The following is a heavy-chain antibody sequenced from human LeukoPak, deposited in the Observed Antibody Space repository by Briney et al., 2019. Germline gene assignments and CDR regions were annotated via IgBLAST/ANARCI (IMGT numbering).Heavy chain of an antibody. V-gene: IGHV1-3*01. CDR2: INAGNGNT. D-gene: IGHD1-26*01. Sequence: VASVKVSCKTSGYIFTGYFIHWVRQAPGQRLEWMGWINAGNGNTKYSQKFQGRVTITRDTSASTAYMELSSLRSEDTAVYYCARGVTKPYGMDVWGQGATVTVSS. CDR3: ARGVTKPYGMDV. J-gene: IGHJ6*02. CDR1: GYIFTGYF.